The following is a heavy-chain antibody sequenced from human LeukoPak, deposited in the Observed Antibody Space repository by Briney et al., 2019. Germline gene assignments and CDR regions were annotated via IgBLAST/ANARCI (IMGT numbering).Heavy chain of an antibody. D-gene: IGHD2-2*02. CDR1: GFTFGNYA. Sequence: GGSLRLAWAAAGFTFGNYAMNWVRQAPGKWLEWVSGITGSSDSPHFADYVKGRFTISRDNSKHTLYLQIHSLRAEDTAVYYSAKATGTSCYTPLDYWGQGTLVTVSS. J-gene: IGHJ4*02. CDR3: AKATGTSCYTPLDY. CDR2: ITGSSDSP. V-gene: IGHV3-23*01.